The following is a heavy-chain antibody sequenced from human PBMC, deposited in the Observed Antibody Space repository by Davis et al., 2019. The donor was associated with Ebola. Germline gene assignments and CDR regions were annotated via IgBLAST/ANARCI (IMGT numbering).Heavy chain of an antibody. V-gene: IGHV3-30*03. D-gene: IGHD1-20*01. CDR2: ISYNGNYK. J-gene: IGHJ6*02. Sequence: GESLKISCAASGFSFSTYGMHWVRQAPGKGLEWVAVISYNGNYKDYVDSVKGRFTISRDNSDNTLYLQMNSLRAEDTAVYYCARDRGNWNYYYYGMDVWGQGTTVTVSS. CDR1: GFSFSTYG. CDR3: ARDRGNWNYYYYGMDV.